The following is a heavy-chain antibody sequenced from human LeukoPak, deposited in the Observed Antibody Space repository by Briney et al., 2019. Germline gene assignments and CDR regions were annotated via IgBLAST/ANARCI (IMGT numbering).Heavy chain of an antibody. J-gene: IGHJ5*02. CDR2: IYPGDSDT. CDR1: GYSFTSYW. CDR3: ARSKVYCSSTSCPRGSWFDP. D-gene: IGHD2-2*01. Sequence: GESLKISCKGSGYSFTSYWIGWVRQMPGKGLEWMGIIYPGDSDTRYSPSFQGQVTISADKSISTAYLQWSSLKASDTAMYYCARSKVYCSSTSCPRGSWFDPWGQGTLVTVSS. V-gene: IGHV5-51*01.